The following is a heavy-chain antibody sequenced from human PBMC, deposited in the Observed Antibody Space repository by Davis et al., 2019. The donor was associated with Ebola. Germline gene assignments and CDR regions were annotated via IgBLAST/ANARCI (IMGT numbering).Heavy chain of an antibody. Sequence: GESLKISCSASGFTFSDYAMTWVRQAPGRGLEWVANIKQDGREKYYVDSVKGRFTISRDNTKNSLYLQMNNLRAEDTALYYCARGWRYPGAWGQGTLVTVSS. CDR2: IKQDGREK. CDR3: ARGWRYPGA. J-gene: IGHJ5*02. D-gene: IGHD2-2*02. CDR1: GFTFSDYA. V-gene: IGHV3-7*01.